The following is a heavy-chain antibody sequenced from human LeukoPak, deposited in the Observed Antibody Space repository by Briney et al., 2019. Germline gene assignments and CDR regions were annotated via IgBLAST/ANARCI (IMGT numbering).Heavy chain of an antibody. CDR3: ARDPGSRYCSGTSCYPPDYYYGMDV. J-gene: IGHJ6*02. D-gene: IGHD2-2*01. Sequence: PGGSLRLSCAASGFTFSSYSMNWVRQAPGKGLEWVSSISSSSSYIYYADSVKGRFTISRDNAKNSLYLQMNSLRAEDTAVYYCARDPGSRYCSGTSCYPPDYYYGMDVWGQGTTVTVSS. V-gene: IGHV3-21*01. CDR2: ISSSSSYI. CDR1: GFTFSSYS.